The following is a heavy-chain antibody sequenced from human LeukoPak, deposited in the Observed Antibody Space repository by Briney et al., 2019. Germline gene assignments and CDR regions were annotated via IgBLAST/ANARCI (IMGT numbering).Heavy chain of an antibody. D-gene: IGHD3-10*01. Sequence: GGSLRLSCAASGFTFSSYSMNWFRQAPGKGLEWVSYISSSSSTIYYADSVKGRFTISRDNAKNSLYLQMNSLRAEDTAVYYCATVGESDAFDIWGQGTMVTVSS. V-gene: IGHV3-48*01. CDR2: ISSSSSTI. CDR1: GFTFSSYS. CDR3: ATVGESDAFDI. J-gene: IGHJ3*02.